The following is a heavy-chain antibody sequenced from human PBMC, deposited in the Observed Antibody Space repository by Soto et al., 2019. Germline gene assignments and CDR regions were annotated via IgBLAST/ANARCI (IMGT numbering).Heavy chain of an antibody. CDR3: ARYRREAVAGYTLDN. CDR2: VYNSGST. CDR1: GGSFSGYY. D-gene: IGHD6-13*01. Sequence: XETLSLTCAVDGGSFSGYYWSWIRQPPGKGLEWIGYVYNSGSTNYNPSLKSRVTISEDTSKSQFSLKVNSMTAADTAVYYCARYRREAVAGYTLDNWGQGILVTVSS. V-gene: IGHV4-59*01. J-gene: IGHJ4*02.